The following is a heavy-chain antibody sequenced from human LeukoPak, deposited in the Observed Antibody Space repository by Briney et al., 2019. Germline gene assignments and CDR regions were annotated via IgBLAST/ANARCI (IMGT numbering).Heavy chain of an antibody. CDR3: VRDGRSGWHFDH. V-gene: IGHV3-7*01. Sequence: GGSLRLACAAAGFTFSSYWMSWVRQTPEKGLEWVANIKQDGSEKYNVDSAKGRLTTSRANAKTSMFLQTNSLKAEDTAVYYCVRDGRSGWHFDHWGQGTRVTVYS. CDR1: GFTFSSYW. CDR2: IKQDGSEK. D-gene: IGHD6-19*01. J-gene: IGHJ4*02.